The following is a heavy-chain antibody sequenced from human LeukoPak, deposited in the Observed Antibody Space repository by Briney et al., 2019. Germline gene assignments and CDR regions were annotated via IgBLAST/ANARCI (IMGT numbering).Heavy chain of an antibody. D-gene: IGHD1-26*01. J-gene: IGHJ6*03. Sequence: PWASVKVSCKASGYTFTSYGISWVRQAPGQGLEWMGWINPNSGGTNYAQKFQGRVTMTRDTSISTAYMELSRLRSDDTAVYYCAVLPISGSYYYYYYMDVWGKGTTVTVSS. CDR2: INPNSGGT. CDR1: GYTFTSYG. V-gene: IGHV1-2*02. CDR3: AVLPISGSYYYYYYMDV.